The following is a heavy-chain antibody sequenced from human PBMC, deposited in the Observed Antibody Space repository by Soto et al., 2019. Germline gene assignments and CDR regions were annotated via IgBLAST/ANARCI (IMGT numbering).Heavy chain of an antibody. CDR2: IFYSGST. J-gene: IGHJ4*02. V-gene: IGHV4-30-4*01. CDR1: GGSISSGDFY. CDR3: ARDRYDGSGSFDY. D-gene: IGHD3-10*01. Sequence: QVQLQESGPGLVKPSQTLSLTCTVSGGSISSGDFYWSWIRQPPGKGLEWIGYIFYSGSTYYNPSLKSRVTISVDTSKNQFSLQPSSVTAADTAVYYCARDRYDGSGSFDYWGQGTLVTVSS.